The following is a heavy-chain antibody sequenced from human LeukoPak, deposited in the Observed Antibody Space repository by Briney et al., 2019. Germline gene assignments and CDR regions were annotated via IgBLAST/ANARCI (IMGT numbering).Heavy chain of an antibody. CDR3: ARSSGGYSYGYSFDY. J-gene: IGHJ4*02. D-gene: IGHD5-18*01. CDR1: GFTFSSYA. CDR2: ISGSGGST. Sequence: PGGSLRLSCAASGFTFSSYAMSWVRQAPGKGLEWVSAISGSGGSTYYADSVKGRFTISRDNSKNTLYLQMNSLRAEDTAVYYCARSSGGYSYGYSFDYWGQGTLVTVSS. V-gene: IGHV3-23*01.